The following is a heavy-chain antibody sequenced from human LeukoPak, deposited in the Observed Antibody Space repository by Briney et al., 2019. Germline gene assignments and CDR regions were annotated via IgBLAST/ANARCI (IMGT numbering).Heavy chain of an antibody. CDR2: IYYRGST. Sequence: PQSLSLTCAVSGGGISRYYWSSIRQPPRRGMEWIGYIYYRGSTNYNPSLKSRVTISVDTSKNQFSLKLSSVTAADTAVYYCAREAGGTDYWGQGTLVTVS. J-gene: IGHJ4*02. D-gene: IGHD1-1*01. CDR1: GGGISRYY. CDR3: AREAGGTDY. V-gene: IGHV4-59*01.